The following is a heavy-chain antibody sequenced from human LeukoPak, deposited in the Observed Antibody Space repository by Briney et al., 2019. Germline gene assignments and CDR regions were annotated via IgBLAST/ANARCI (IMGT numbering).Heavy chain of an antibody. V-gene: IGHV1-8*01. CDR2: MNPGSGDT. CDR1: GYTFIDYD. J-gene: IGHJ4*02. Sequence: ASVKVSCKTSGYTFIDYDINWVRQASGQGLEWMGWMNPGSGDTAYAQKFQGRVTMTRDTSMSTAYMELSSLGSEDTAIYYCARGLGDYNTDWFPVSGYWGQGTPVTVSS. CDR3: ARGLGDYNTDWFPVSGY. D-gene: IGHD3-9*01.